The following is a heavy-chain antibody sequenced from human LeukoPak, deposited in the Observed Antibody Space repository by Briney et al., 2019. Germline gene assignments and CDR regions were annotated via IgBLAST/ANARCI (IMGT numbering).Heavy chain of an antibody. J-gene: IGHJ6*03. CDR3: ARRGYGSGSYEYYYYYYMDV. Sequence: GGSLRLSCAASGFTFSSYEMTWVRQAPGKGLEWVSYISSSGSTTHYADSVKGRFTFSRDNAKNSLYLQMSSLRAEDTALYHCARRGYGSGSYEYYYYYYMDVWGKGTTVTVSS. V-gene: IGHV3-48*03. CDR2: ISSSGSTT. CDR1: GFTFSSYE. D-gene: IGHD3-10*01.